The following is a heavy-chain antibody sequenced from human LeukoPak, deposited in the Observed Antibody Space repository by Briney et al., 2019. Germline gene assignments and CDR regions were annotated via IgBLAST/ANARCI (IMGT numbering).Heavy chain of an antibody. CDR2: IYYSGST. Sequence: PSETLSLTCTVSGGSISSYYWSWIRQPPGKGLEWIGYIYYSGSTNYNPSLKSRVSISVDKFKHKICLKLSSVTAEHTTGHYSARVYYDRSGYPEIYYYYYMDVSRKGNTVTVSS. CDR1: GGSISSYY. CDR3: ARVYYDRSGYPEIYYYYYMDV. D-gene: IGHD3-22*01. V-gene: IGHV4-59*01. J-gene: IGHJ6*03.